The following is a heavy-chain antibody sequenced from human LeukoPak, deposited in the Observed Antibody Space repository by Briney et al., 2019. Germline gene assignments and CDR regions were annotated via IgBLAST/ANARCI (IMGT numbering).Heavy chain of an antibody. CDR1: GFSFSSNW. CDR3: ATETGAFD. V-gene: IGHV3-74*01. J-gene: IGHJ3*02. CDR2: INSYGSST. Sequence: GGSLRLSCAASGFSFSSNWMHWVRQAPGKGLVWVSGINSYGSSTIYADSVKGRFTISRDNARNTLDLQMNSLRAEDTAVYYCATETGAFD.